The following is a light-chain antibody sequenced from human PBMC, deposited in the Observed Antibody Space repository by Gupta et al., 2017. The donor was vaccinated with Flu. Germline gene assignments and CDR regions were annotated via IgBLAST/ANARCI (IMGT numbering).Light chain of an antibody. V-gene: IGKV3D-15*01. CDR1: ENVGSD. J-gene: IGKJ4*01. CDR2: GAS. Sequence: PGTLSVSPGETATLSCRANENVGSDLAWYQQKPGQPPRLVMHGASARATGIPVRFSGTGSGTEFTLIISSLQSEDFALYFCQQDKTWPLTFGGGTKVEIK. CDR3: QQDKTWPLT.